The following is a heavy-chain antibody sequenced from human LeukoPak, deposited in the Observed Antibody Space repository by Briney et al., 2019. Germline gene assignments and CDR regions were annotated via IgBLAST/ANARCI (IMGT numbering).Heavy chain of an antibody. CDR2: INHSGST. J-gene: IGHJ4*02. Sequence: SETLSLTCAVYGGSFSGYYWSWIRQPPGKGLEWIGEINHSGSTSYNPSLKSRVTISVDTSKNQFSLKLSSVTAADTAVYYCARDRSTGRITMVRGVPNFDYWGQGTLVTVSS. CDR3: ARDRSTGRITMVRGVPNFDY. CDR1: GGSFSGYY. D-gene: IGHD3-10*01. V-gene: IGHV4-34*01.